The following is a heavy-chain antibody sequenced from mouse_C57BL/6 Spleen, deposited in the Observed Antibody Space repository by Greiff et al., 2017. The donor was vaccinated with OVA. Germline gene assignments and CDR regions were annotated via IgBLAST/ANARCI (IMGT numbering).Heavy chain of an antibody. Sequence: VQGVESGPELVKPGASVKISCKASGYAFSSSWMNWVKQRPGKGLEWIGRIYPGDGDTNYNGKFKGKATLTADKSSSTAYMQLSSLTSEDSAVYFCALDSSGYNYFDYWGQGTTLTVSS. D-gene: IGHD3-2*02. J-gene: IGHJ2*01. CDR2: IYPGDGDT. CDR3: ALDSSGYNYFDY. V-gene: IGHV1-82*01. CDR1: GYAFSSSW.